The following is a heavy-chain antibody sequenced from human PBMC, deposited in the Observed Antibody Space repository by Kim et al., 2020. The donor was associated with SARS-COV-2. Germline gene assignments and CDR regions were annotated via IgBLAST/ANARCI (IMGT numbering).Heavy chain of an antibody. CDR1: GFTFSSYA. CDR2: INNYGGST. CDR3: VKAHSSSWKTLDY. Sequence: GGSLRLSCSASGFTFSSYAMHWVRQAPGKGLEYVSAINNYGGSTYYADSVKGRFTISRDNSKNTLYLQMSSLRAEDTAVYYCVKAHSSSWKTLDYWGQGTLVTVSS. D-gene: IGHD6-13*01. J-gene: IGHJ4*02. V-gene: IGHV3-64D*09.